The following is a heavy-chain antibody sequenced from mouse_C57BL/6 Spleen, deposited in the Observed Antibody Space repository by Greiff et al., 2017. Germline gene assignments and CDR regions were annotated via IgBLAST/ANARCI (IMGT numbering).Heavy chain of an antibody. Sequence: VQLQQSGAELVRPGASVTLSCTASGFNIKDDSMHWVKQRPEQGLEWIGWIDPENGDTEYASKFQGKATITADTSSNTAYLQLSSLTSEDTAVYYCTTLRQLRLRSYWGQGTTLTVSS. CDR2: IDPENGDT. V-gene: IGHV14-4*01. CDR1: GFNIKDDS. D-gene: IGHD3-2*02. J-gene: IGHJ2*01. CDR3: TTLRQLRLRSY.